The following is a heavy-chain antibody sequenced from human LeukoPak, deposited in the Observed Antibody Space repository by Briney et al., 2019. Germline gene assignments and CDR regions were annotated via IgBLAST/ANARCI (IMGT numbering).Heavy chain of an antibody. CDR3: ARAKGYYDSSGYSLDY. D-gene: IGHD3-22*01. CDR1: GGSISSYY. J-gene: IGHJ4*02. V-gene: IGHV4-59*01. CDR2: IYYSGST. Sequence: SETLSLTCTVSGGSISSYYWSWIRQPPGKGLEWIGYIYYSGSTNYIPSLKSRVTISVDTSKNQFSLKLSSVTAADTAVYYCARAKGYYDSSGYSLDYWGQGTLVTVSS.